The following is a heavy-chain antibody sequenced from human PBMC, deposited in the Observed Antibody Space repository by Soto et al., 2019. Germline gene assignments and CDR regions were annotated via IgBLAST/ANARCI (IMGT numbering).Heavy chain of an antibody. D-gene: IGHD3-3*01. Sequence: SETLSLSCAVYGGSFSGDYWSWIRQPPGKGLGWVGEINQSGSTNYNPSLKSRVTISVXXXXXXSXLXLXXXTAAXTAVYYCARGLDFWSGYPIRDYGMDVWGQGTTVT. CDR3: ARGLDFWSGYPIRDYGMDV. J-gene: IGHJ6*02. V-gene: IGHV4-34*01. CDR2: INQSGST. CDR1: GGSFSGDY.